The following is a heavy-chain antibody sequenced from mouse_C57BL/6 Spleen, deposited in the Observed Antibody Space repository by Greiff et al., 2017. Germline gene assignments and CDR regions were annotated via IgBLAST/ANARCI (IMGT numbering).Heavy chain of an antibody. CDR1: GYSFTDYN. CDR3: ARGQQLRLRNYAMDY. Sequence: EVQLQQSGPELVKPGASVKISCKASGYSFTDYNMNWVKQSNGKSLEWIGVINPNYGTTSYHQKFKGKATLTVDQSSSTAYMQLNSLTSEDSAVYYCARGQQLRLRNYAMDYWGQGTSVTVSS. V-gene: IGHV1-39*01. D-gene: IGHD3-2*02. J-gene: IGHJ4*01. CDR2: INPNYGTT.